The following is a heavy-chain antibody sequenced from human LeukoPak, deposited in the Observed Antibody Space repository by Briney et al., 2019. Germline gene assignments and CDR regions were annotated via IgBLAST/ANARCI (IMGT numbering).Heavy chain of an antibody. J-gene: IGHJ3*02. CDR3: ASQLGYCSGGSCLNAFDI. Sequence: GGSLRLSCAASGFIFDDYAIHWVRQAPGKGLEWVSGISWNGDITGYADSVKGRFTISRDNAKNSLCLQMNSLRAEDTAVYYCASQLGYCSGGSCLNAFDIWGQGTMVTVSS. CDR1: GFIFDDYA. D-gene: IGHD2-15*01. CDR2: ISWNGDIT. V-gene: IGHV3-9*01.